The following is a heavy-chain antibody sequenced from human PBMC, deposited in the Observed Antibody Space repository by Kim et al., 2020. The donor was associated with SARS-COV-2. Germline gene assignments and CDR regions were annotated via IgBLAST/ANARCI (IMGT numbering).Heavy chain of an antibody. CDR3: AREGGVVTASYYYYYYGMDV. Sequence: RFTISRDNAKNSLYLQMNSLRAEDTAVYYCAREGGVVTASYYYYYYGMDVWGQGTTVTVSS. J-gene: IGHJ6*02. V-gene: IGHV3-11*06. D-gene: IGHD3-3*01.